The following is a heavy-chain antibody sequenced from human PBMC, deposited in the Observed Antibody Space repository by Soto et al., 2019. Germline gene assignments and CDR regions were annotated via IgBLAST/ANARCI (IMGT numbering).Heavy chain of an antibody. CDR2: IYYSGST. V-gene: IGHV4-59*01. CDR1: GGSISSYY. CDR3: ARDRIVVVPAAKGETWFDP. D-gene: IGHD2-2*01. J-gene: IGHJ5*02. Sequence: SETLSLTCTVSGGSISSYYWSWIRQPPGKGLEWIGYIYYSGSTNYNPSLKSRVTISVDTSKNQFSLKLSSVTAADTAVYYCARDRIVVVPAAKGETWFDPWGQGTLVTVSS.